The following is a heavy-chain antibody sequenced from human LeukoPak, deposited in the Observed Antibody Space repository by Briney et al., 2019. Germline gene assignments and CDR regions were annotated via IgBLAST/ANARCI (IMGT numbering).Heavy chain of an antibody. D-gene: IGHD3-22*01. CDR1: GGSISSGGYS. CDR3: ARGSSYYYDSSGYPRGGRWFDP. Sequence: SETLSLTCAVSGGSISSGGYSWSWIRQPPGRGLEWIGYIYHSGSTYYNPSLKSRVTISVDRSKNQFSLKLSSVTAADTAVYYCARGSSYYYDSSGYPRGGRWFDPWGQGTLVTVSS. CDR2: IYHSGST. V-gene: IGHV4-30-2*01. J-gene: IGHJ5*02.